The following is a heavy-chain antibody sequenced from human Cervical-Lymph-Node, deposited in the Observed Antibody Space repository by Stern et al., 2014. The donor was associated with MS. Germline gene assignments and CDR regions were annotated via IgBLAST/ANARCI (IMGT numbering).Heavy chain of an antibody. CDR2: ISYDGSNK. D-gene: IGHD1-26*01. CDR1: GFTFSSYA. CDR3: ARGPQGELHPFDI. Sequence: QVQLVQSGGGVVQPGRSLRLSCAASGFTFSSYAMHWVRQAPGKGLEWVAVISYDGSNKYYADSVKGRFAISRDNSKNTLYLQMNSLRAEDTAVYYCARGPQGELHPFDIWGQGTMVTVSS. V-gene: IGHV3-30*09. J-gene: IGHJ3*02.